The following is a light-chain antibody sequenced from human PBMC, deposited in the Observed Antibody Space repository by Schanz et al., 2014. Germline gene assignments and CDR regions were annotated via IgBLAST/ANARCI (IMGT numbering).Light chain of an antibody. Sequence: EIVLTQSPATLSLSPGERATLSCRASQSVTNYLAWYQQKPGQAPRLLIYDASDRATGIPARFSGSGSGTDFTLTISRLEPEDFAVYYCQQYGSSPKNFGQGTKLEI. J-gene: IGKJ2*01. CDR3: QQYGSSPKN. CDR1: QSVTNY. V-gene: IGKV3-11*01. CDR2: DAS.